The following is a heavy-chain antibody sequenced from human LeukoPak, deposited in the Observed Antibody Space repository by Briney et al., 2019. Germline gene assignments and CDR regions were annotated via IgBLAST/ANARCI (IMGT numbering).Heavy chain of an antibody. CDR2: IWSDVSNK. V-gene: IGHV3-33*01. J-gene: IGHJ4*02. CDR3: ARDRGSYGYGASDY. D-gene: IGHD5-18*01. Sequence: PGGSLRLSCAASGFTFSRYGMHWVRQAPGKGLEWVAVIWSDVSNKYYVDSVKGRFTISRDNSKNTLYLQMNSLRAEDTALYYCARDRGSYGYGASDYWGQGTLVTVSS. CDR1: GFTFSRYG.